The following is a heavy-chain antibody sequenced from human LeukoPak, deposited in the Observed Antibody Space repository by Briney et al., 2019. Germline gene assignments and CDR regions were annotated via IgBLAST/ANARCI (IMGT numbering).Heavy chain of an antibody. CDR3: ARVGIAVAGTGVSNWFDP. CDR2: IYYSGST. V-gene: IGHV4-39*07. D-gene: IGHD6-19*01. J-gene: IGHJ5*02. Sequence: SETLSLTCTVSGGSISSSSYYWGWIRQPPGKGLEWIGSIYYSGSTYYNPSLKSRVTISVDTSKNQFSLKLSSVTAADTAVYYCARVGIAVAGTGVSNWFDPWGQGTLVTVSS. CDR1: GGSISSSSYY.